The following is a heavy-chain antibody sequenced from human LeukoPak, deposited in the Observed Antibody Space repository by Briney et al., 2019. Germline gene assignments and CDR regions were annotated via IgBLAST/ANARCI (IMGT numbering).Heavy chain of an antibody. CDR3: ARVDTSMAPYYFDY. D-gene: IGHD5-18*01. J-gene: IGHJ4*02. V-gene: IGHV1-2*02. Sequence: ASVKVSCKASGYTFTGYYMYWVRQAPGQGLEWMGWINPNSGGTNYAQKFQGRVTMTRDTSISTAYMELSRLRSDDTAVYYCARVDTSMAPYYFDYWGQGTLVTVSS. CDR2: INPNSGGT. CDR1: GYTFTGYY.